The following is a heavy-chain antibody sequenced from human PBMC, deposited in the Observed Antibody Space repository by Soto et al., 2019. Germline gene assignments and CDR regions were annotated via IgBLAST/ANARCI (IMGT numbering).Heavy chain of an antibody. CDR2: MNPYNGNT. V-gene: IGHV1-8*01. J-gene: IGHJ4*02. D-gene: IGHD6-25*01. Sequence: AEVSCKESGYTLTTYYIHWVRQVTGQGLEWMGWMNPYNGNTGSTQKFQGRVTMTRNTSISTVYMELTSLRSEDTAVYYCARRKERSGPHYFDYWGQGSLVTVSS. CDR1: GYTLTTYY. CDR3: ARRKERSGPHYFDY.